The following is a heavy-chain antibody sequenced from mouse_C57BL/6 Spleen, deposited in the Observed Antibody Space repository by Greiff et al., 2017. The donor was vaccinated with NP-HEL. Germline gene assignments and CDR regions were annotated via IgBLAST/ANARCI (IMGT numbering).Heavy chain of an antibody. CDR1: GYAFSSYW. CDR3: ARGEVITTVVADY. Sequence: QVQLKESGAELVKPGASVKISCKASGYAFSSYWMNWVKQRPGKGLEWIGQIYPGDGDTNYNGKFKGKATLTADKSSSTAYMQLSSLTSEDSAVYFCARGEVITTVVADYWGQGTTLTVSS. CDR2: IYPGDGDT. V-gene: IGHV1-80*01. J-gene: IGHJ2*01. D-gene: IGHD1-1*01.